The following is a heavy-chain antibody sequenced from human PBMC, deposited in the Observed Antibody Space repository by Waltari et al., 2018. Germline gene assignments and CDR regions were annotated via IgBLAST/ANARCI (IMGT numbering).Heavy chain of an antibody. J-gene: IGHJ4*02. CDR3: AIQCGGGCYQDY. CDR2: VRSDGSNA. V-gene: IGHV3-30*02. D-gene: IGHD2-21*01. Sequence: QVQLVESGGGVVQPGGSLRLSWAASGFTFRRHGMHWVRQAPGKGLEWVAFVRSDGSNAYYADSVKGRFTISRDNSKNTLYLQMNSLRVEDTAVYYCAIQCGGGCYQDYWGQGTLVTVSS. CDR1: GFTFRRHG.